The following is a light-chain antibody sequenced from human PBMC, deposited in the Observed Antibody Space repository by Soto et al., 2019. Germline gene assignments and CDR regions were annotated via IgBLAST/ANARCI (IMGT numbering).Light chain of an antibody. CDR1: QSISSW. CDR3: QQYNNYPRT. CDR2: KSS. Sequence: DIQMTQSPSTLSASVGDRVTITCRASQSISSWLAWYQQKPGKAPKVLIYKSSSLESGVPSRFSGSGSGTEFTLTISSLQPDDFGNYYCQQYNNYPRTFGQGTKVEV. V-gene: IGKV1-5*03. J-gene: IGKJ1*01.